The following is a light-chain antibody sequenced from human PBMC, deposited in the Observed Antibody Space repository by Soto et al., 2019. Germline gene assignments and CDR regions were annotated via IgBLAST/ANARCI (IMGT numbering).Light chain of an antibody. Sequence: EIVLTQSPGTLSLSPGERATLSCRASQSVSSNYLAWYQQRPGQAPRLLIYDASSTATGVPDRFSGSGSGTDFTLTISRLEPEDFGVYYCHQYGGSPGTLGQGTKGEIK. CDR3: HQYGGSPGT. CDR1: QSVSSNY. CDR2: DAS. J-gene: IGKJ1*01. V-gene: IGKV3-20*01.